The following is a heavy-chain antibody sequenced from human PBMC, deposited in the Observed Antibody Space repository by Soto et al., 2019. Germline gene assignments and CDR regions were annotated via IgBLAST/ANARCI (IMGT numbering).Heavy chain of an antibody. V-gene: IGHV3-23*01. CDR3: AKSVGWQQQIYYYGMDV. Sequence: GGSLRLSCAASGFTFSSYAMSWVRQAPGKGLEWVSAISGSGGSTYYADSVKGRFTISRDNSKNTLYLQMNSLRAEDTAVYYCAKSVGWQQQIYYYGMDVWGQGNTVTVSS. CDR2: ISGSGGST. J-gene: IGHJ6*02. D-gene: IGHD6-19*01. CDR1: GFTFSSYA.